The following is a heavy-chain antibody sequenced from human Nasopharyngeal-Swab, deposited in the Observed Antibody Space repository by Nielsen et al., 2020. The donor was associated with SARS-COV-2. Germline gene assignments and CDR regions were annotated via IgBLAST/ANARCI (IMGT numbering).Heavy chain of an antibody. V-gene: IGHV3-30*04. CDR3: ARPYSGSYLYYFDY. CDR2: ISYDGSNK. J-gene: IGHJ4*02. CDR1: GFTFSSYA. D-gene: IGHD1-26*01. Sequence: GESLKISCAASGFTFSSYAMHWVRQAPGKGLEWVAVISYDGSNKYYADSVKGRFTISRDNSKNTLYLQMNSLRAEDTAVYYCARPYSGSYLYYFDYWGQGTLVTVSS.